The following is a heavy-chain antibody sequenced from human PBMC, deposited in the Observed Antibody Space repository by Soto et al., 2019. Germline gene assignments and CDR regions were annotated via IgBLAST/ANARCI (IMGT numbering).Heavy chain of an antibody. CDR1: GFTFSSHA. D-gene: IGHD3-3*01. V-gene: IGHV3-23*01. Sequence: PGGSLRLSCAASGFTFSSHAMTWVRQAPGKGLEWVSGISGSGSNTYYADSVKGRFTISRDNSKHTLYLQMNSLRAEDTAVYYCAKDFWSAYYYGMDVWGQGTTVTVSS. CDR2: ISGSGSNT. CDR3: AKDFWSAYYYGMDV. J-gene: IGHJ6*02.